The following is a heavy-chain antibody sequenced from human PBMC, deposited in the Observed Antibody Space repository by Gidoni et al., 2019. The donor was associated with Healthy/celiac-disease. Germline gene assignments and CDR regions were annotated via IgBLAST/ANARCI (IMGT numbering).Heavy chain of an antibody. Sequence: QVQLQQWGAGLLKPSETLSLTCAVYGGSFSGYYWSWFRQPPGKGLEWIGEINHSGSTNYNPSLKSRVTISVDTSKNQFSLKLSSVTAADTAVYYCARGRKYYYDSSGYLGYWGQGTLVTVSS. CDR3: ARGRKYYYDSSGYLGY. D-gene: IGHD3-22*01. V-gene: IGHV4-34*01. CDR1: GGSFSGYY. J-gene: IGHJ4*02. CDR2: INHSGST.